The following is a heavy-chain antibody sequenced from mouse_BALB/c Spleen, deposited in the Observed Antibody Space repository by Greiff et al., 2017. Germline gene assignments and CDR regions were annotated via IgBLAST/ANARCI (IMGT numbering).Heavy chain of an antibody. CDR2: ISNGGGST. CDR3: ARHAGGKAWFAY. CDR1: GFTFSSYT. Sequence: DVKLVESGGGLVQPGGSLKLSCAASGFTFSSYTMSWVRQTPEKRLEWVAYISNGGGSTYYPDTVKGRFTISRDNAKNTLYLQMSSLKSEDTAMYYCARHAGGKAWFAYWGQGTLVTVSA. D-gene: IGHD2-1*01. J-gene: IGHJ3*01. V-gene: IGHV5-12-2*01.